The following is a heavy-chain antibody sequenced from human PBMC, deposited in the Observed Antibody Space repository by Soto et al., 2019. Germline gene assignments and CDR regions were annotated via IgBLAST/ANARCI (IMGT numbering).Heavy chain of an antibody. CDR2: ISGSGGST. CDR3: AKVGSKGYYYDHPDYFDY. V-gene: IGHV3-23*01. J-gene: IGHJ4*02. CDR1: GFTFSSYA. D-gene: IGHD3-22*01. Sequence: SLSLSCAASGFTFSSYAMSWVRQAPGKGLEWVSAISGSGGSTYYADSVKGRFTISRDNSKNTLYLQMNSLRAEDTAVYYCAKVGSKGYYYDHPDYFDYWGQGTLVTVSS.